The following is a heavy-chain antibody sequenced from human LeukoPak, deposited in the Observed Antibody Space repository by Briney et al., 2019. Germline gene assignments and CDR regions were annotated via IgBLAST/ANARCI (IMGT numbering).Heavy chain of an antibody. V-gene: IGHV3-11*01. CDR2: ISSSGSTI. Sequence: GGSLRLSCAASGFTFSDYYMSWIRQAPGKGLEWVSYISSSGSTIYYADSVKGRFTISRDNAKNSLYLQVNSLRAEDTAVYYCARDLGRGSYSFALDYWGQGTVVTVSS. D-gene: IGHD1-26*01. CDR3: ARDLGRGSYSFALDY. J-gene: IGHJ4*02. CDR1: GFTFSDYY.